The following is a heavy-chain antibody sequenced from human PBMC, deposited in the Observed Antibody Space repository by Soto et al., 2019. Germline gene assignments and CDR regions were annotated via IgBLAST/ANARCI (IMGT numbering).Heavy chain of an antibody. Sequence: PGGSLRLSCLASGFVFRSHAMHWVRQAPGKGLEWVAVISYDGSNKYYADSVKGRFTISRDNSKNTLYLQMNSLRAEDTAVYYCARDTSYDFWSGYFDYWGQGTLVTVSS. CDR3: ARDTSYDFWSGYFDY. V-gene: IGHV3-30-3*01. CDR2: ISYDGSNK. CDR1: GFVFRSHA. J-gene: IGHJ4*02. D-gene: IGHD3-3*01.